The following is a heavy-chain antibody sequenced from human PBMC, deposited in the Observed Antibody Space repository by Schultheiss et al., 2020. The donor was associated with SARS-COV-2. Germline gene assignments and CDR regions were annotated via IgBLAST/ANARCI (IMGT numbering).Heavy chain of an antibody. CDR1: GFTFSNAW. Sequence: GGSLRLSCAASGFTFSNAWMSWVRQAPGKGLEWVGRIKSKTDGGTTDYAAPVKGRFTISRDDSKNTLYLQMNSLKTEDTAVYYCVTRKDSSYYYGMDVWGQGTTVTVSS. J-gene: IGHJ6*02. V-gene: IGHV3-15*01. CDR3: VTRKDSSYYYGMDV. D-gene: IGHD2-21*02. CDR2: IKSKTDGGTT.